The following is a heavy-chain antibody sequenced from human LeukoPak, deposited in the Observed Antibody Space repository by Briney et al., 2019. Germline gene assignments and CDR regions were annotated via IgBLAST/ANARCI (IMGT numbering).Heavy chain of an antibody. Sequence: PSEALSLTCAVYGGSFSGYYWSWIRQPPGKGLEWIGEINHSGSTYYNPSLKSRVTISVDTSKNQFSLKLSSVTAADTAVYYCARTYYYGSGSRPGHNWFDPWGQGTLVTVSS. CDR3: ARTYYYGSGSRPGHNWFDP. CDR1: GGSFSGYY. V-gene: IGHV4-34*01. J-gene: IGHJ5*02. D-gene: IGHD3-10*01. CDR2: INHSGST.